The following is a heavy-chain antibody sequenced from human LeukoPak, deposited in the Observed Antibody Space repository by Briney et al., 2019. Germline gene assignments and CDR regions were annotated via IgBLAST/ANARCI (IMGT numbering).Heavy chain of an antibody. D-gene: IGHD3-16*01. CDR3: ARDKNVGGVYFDY. CDR2: IYHRGNTI. Sequence: PGGSLRLSCAASGFTLSSYEMNWVRQAPGKRLEWVSYIYHRGNTIHYADSVKSRFTISRDNAENSLYLHMNSLRAEDTAVYYCARDKNVGGVYFDYWGQGTLVTLSS. J-gene: IGHJ4*02. V-gene: IGHV3-48*03. CDR1: GFTLSSYE.